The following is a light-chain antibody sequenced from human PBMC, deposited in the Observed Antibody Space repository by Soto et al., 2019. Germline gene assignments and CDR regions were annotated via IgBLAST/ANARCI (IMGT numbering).Light chain of an antibody. Sequence: DIQMTQSPSSLSSSVGDRVTITCRASQGISNYLAWYQQKPGKVPKLLIYAASTVPSGVPSRFSGSGSGTDFTLTISSLQPEDVATYYCQKYNSAPHTFGQGTKLEIK. CDR3: QKYNSAPHT. CDR2: AAS. CDR1: QGISNY. V-gene: IGKV1-27*01. J-gene: IGKJ2*01.